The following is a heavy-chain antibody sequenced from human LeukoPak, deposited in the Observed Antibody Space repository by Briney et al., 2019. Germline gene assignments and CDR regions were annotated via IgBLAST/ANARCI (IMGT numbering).Heavy chain of an antibody. CDR2: ISSSSSTI. CDR3: ARDQGGSSSTYYGMDV. CDR1: GFTFSSYS. V-gene: IGHV3-48*02. D-gene: IGHD6-6*01. J-gene: IGHJ6*02. Sequence: SGGSLRLSCAASGFTFSSYSMNWVRQAPGKGLEWVSYISSSSSTIYYADSVKGRFTISRDNAKNSLYLQMNSLRDEDTAVYYCARDQGGSSSTYYGMDVWGQGTTVTVSS.